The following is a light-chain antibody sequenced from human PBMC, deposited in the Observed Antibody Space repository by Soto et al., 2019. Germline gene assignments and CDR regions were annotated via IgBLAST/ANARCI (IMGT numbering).Light chain of an antibody. CDR3: QQYESLPIT. CDR2: GAS. CDR1: ETLSSNS. Sequence: EIVLTQSPGTLSLSPGERATLSCRASETLSSNSLAWYQQRPGQTPRVLVYGASNRATGIPDNFSGSGSGTDFPLTISRLEPEDFAVYYCQQYESLPITFGGGTKVDI. V-gene: IGKV3-20*01. J-gene: IGKJ4*01.